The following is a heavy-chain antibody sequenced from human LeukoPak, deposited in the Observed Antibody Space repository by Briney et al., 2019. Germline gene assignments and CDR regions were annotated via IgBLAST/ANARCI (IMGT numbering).Heavy chain of an antibody. CDR1: GLTVSSNY. CDR2: IYSGGST. V-gene: IGHV3-53*01. Sequence: GGSLRLSCAATGLTVSSNYMSWVRQAPGKGLEWVSVIYSGGSTYYADSVKGRFTISRDNSKNTLYLQMNSLRAEDTAVYYCARESPSAYCGGDCYSWGQGTLVTVSS. CDR3: ARESPSAYCGGDCYS. D-gene: IGHD2-21*02. J-gene: IGHJ5*02.